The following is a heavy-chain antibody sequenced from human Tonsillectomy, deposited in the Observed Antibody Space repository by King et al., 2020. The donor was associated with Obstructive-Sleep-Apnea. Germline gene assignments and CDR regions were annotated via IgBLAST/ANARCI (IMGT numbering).Heavy chain of an antibody. Sequence: VQLVESGPGLVKPSEPLSLPCTVSGGSVSSGSYYWSWIRQPPGTGLEWIGYIYYSGSTNYNPSLKSRVTISVDTSKNQFSLKLSSVTAADTAVYYCASQMTTVTTEYFQHWGQGTLVTVSS. J-gene: IGHJ1*01. D-gene: IGHD4-17*01. V-gene: IGHV4-61*01. CDR2: IYYSGST. CDR1: GGSVSSGSYY. CDR3: ASQMTTVTTEYFQH.